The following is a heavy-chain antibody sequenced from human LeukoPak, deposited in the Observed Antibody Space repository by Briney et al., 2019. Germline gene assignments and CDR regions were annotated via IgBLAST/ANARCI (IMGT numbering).Heavy chain of an antibody. J-gene: IGHJ4*02. Sequence: SETLSLTCAVYGGSFSSYYWSWIRQPPGKGLEWIGYIYNRGSANYNASLKSRVTISVDTSKNQFSLKLSSVTASDTAVYYCGRAGGYYASGSYLGLWGQGTLVTVSS. CDR2: IYNRGSA. D-gene: IGHD3-10*01. CDR1: GGSFSSYY. CDR3: GRAGGYYASGSYLGL. V-gene: IGHV4-59*01.